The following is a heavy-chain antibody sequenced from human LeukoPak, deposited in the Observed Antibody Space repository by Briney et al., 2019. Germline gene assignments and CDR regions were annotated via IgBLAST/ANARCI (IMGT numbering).Heavy chain of an antibody. CDR1: GFTFSSYE. CDR3: ASHPYYYGSGSYLP. D-gene: IGHD3-10*01. J-gene: IGHJ5*02. V-gene: IGHV3-48*03. CDR2: ISRSGTAI. Sequence: GGSLRLSCAASGFTFSSYEMSWVRQAPGKGLEWVSYISRSGTAISYADSVKSRFTISRDNAKNSLYLQMNSRRAEDTAVYYCASHPYYYGSGSYLPWGQGTLVTVSS.